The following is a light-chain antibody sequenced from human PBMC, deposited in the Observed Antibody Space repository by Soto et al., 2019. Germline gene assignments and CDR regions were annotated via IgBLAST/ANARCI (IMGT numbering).Light chain of an antibody. J-gene: IGLJ1*01. Sequence: QSALTQPASVSGSPGQSITISCTGTSSDVGGYNYVSWYQQHPGKAHKLIIYEVSNRPSGVSNRFSGTKSGNTASLTISGLQAEDEADYYCNSYTSKYTGDFGTGTKLTVL. CDR2: EVS. V-gene: IGLV2-14*01. CDR3: NSYTSKYTGD. CDR1: SSDVGGYNY.